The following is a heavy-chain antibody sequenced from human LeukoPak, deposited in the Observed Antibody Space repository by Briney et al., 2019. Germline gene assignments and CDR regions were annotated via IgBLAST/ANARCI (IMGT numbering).Heavy chain of an antibody. Sequence: ASVKVSCTASGYTFTSYGISWVRQAPGQGLEWMGWISAYNGNTNYAQKLQGRVTMTTDTSTSTAYMELRSLRSEDTAVYYCARFGCSSTSCYDSLYFDYWGQGTLVTVSS. D-gene: IGHD2-2*01. CDR3: ARFGCSSTSCYDSLYFDY. J-gene: IGHJ4*02. CDR2: ISAYNGNT. CDR1: GYTFTSYG. V-gene: IGHV1-18*01.